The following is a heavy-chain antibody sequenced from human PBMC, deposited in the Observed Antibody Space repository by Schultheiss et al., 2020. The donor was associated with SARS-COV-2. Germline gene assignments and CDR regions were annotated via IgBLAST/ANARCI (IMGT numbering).Heavy chain of an antibody. D-gene: IGHD3-16*01. Sequence: GGSLRLSCTASGFTFGDYAMSWVRQAPGKGLEWVGFIRSKAYGGTTEYAASVKGRFTISRDDSKSIAYLQMNSLKTEDTAVYYCTTRMTTFRGIWGQGTMVTVSS. CDR2: IRSKAYGGTT. V-gene: IGHV3-49*04. CDR1: GFTFGDYA. CDR3: TTRMTTFRGI. J-gene: IGHJ3*02.